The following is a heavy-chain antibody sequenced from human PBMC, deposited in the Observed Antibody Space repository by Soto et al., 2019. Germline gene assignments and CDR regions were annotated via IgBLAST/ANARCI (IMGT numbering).Heavy chain of an antibody. D-gene: IGHD1-26*01. Sequence: LSLTCAVSGYSISGDYYWGWIRQPPGKGLEWIGNIFDSGSTYYNPSLKSRVTVSVDTSKNQFSLNLTSVTAADTAVYYCATGRSGLYYFDFWGQGTLVTVSS. V-gene: IGHV4-38-2*01. CDR3: ATGRSGLYYFDF. CDR1: GYSISGDYY. J-gene: IGHJ4*02. CDR2: IFDSGST.